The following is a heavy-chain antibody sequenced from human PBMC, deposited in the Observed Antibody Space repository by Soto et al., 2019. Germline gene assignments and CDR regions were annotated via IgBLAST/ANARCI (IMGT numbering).Heavy chain of an antibody. Sequence: ASVKVSCKASGSTFTNYAMHWVRSAPGQRIEWMGWINAGNGNTKYSQKFQGRVTITRDTSASTAYMELSSLRSEDTAVYYCARDYPETYYAFWSGYSSYYYMDVWGKGTTDPVSS. J-gene: IGHJ6*03. V-gene: IGHV1-3*01. CDR2: INAGNGNT. D-gene: IGHD3-3*01. CDR3: ARDYPETYYAFWSGYSSYYYMDV. CDR1: GSTFTNYA.